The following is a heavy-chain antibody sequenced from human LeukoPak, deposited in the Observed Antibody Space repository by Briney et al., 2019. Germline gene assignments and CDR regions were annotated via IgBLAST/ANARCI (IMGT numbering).Heavy chain of an antibody. CDR1: GFTFSSYT. V-gene: IGHV3-23*01. J-gene: IGHJ4*02. CDR3: ARAPVVTASGRDY. CDR2: MSGSGGST. D-gene: IGHD2-21*02. Sequence: GGSLRLSCAASGFTFSSYTMSWVRQAPGKGLEWVSSMSGSGGSTYYADSVKGRFTISRDNSKNTLYLQMNSLRAEDTAVYYCARAPVVTASGRDYWGQGTLVTVSS.